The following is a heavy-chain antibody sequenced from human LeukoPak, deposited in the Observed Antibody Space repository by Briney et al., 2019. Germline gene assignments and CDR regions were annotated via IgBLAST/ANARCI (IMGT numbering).Heavy chain of an antibody. V-gene: IGHV4-31*03. D-gene: IGHD6-19*01. CDR2: IYYSGST. Sequence: SETLSLTCTVSGGSISSGGYYWSWIRQHPGKGLEWIGYIYYSGSTYYNPSLKSRVTISVDTSKNQFSLKLSSVTAADTAVYYCARRDSSGWQGRWAFDYWGQGTLVTVPS. CDR3: ARRDSSGWQGRWAFDY. CDR1: GGSISSGGYY. J-gene: IGHJ4*02.